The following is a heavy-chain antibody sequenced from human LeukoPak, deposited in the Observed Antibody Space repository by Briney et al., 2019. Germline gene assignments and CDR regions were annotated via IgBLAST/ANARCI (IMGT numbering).Heavy chain of an antibody. J-gene: IGHJ4*02. D-gene: IGHD5-24*01. V-gene: IGHV4-59*08. CDR1: GGSLSSYY. CDR3: ARSEMATMKGFDY. CDR2: IYYSGST. Sequence: SETLSLTCTVSGGSLSSYYWSWIRQPPGKELEWIGYIYYSGSTNYNPSLKSRVTISVDTFKNRFSLKLTSVTAADTAVYYCARSEMATMKGFDYWGQGTLVTVSS.